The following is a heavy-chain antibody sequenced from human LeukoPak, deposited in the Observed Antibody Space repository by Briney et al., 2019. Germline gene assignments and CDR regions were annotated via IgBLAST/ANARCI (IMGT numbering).Heavy chain of an antibody. CDR1: GFTFKSHG. CDR2: ISYDGSNK. V-gene: IGHV3-30*03. CDR3: ARELGYYDFWSGYYQIAEYFQH. Sequence: GGSLRLSCAASGFTFKSHGMHWVRQAPGKGLEWVAVISYDGSNKYYADSVKGRFTISRDNSKNTLYLQMNSLRAEDTAVYYCARELGYYDFWSGYYQIAEYFQHWGQGTLVTVSS. D-gene: IGHD3-3*01. J-gene: IGHJ1*01.